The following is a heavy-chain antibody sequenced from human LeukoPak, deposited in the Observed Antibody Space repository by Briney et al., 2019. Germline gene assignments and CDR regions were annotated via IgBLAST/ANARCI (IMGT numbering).Heavy chain of an antibody. CDR1: GFTFSSYA. CDR2: ISGSGGST. CDR3: AKTHPITMIVVVITPFDY. V-gene: IGHV3-23*01. D-gene: IGHD3-22*01. J-gene: IGHJ4*02. Sequence: GGSLRLSCAASGFTFSSYAMSWVRQAPGKGLEWVSAISGSGGSTYYTDSVKGRFTISRDNSKNTLYLQMNSLRAEDTAVYYCAKTHPITMIVVVITPFDYWGQGTLVTVSS.